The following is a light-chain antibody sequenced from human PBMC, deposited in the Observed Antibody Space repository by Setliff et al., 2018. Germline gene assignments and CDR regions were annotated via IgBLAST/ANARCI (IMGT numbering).Light chain of an antibody. J-gene: IGLJ2*01. CDR3: AAWDDSLNRVV. V-gene: IGLV1-44*01. CDR1: SSNIGSNA. CDR2: NNN. Sequence: QSALTQPPSASGTPGQRVTISCSGSSSNIGSNAVNWYQQLPGTAPKLLIYNNNQRPSGVPDRFSGSKSGTSASLAISGLQPEDEADYFCAAWDDSLNRVVFGGGT.